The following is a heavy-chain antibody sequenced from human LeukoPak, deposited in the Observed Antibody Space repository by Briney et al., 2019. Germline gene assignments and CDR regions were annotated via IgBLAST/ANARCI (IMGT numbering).Heavy chain of an antibody. CDR3: ARGSGTGSGYYYYMDV. Sequence: ASVKVSCKASGGTFSSYAISWVRQAPGQGLEWMGGIIPIFGTANYAQKFQGRVTITADKSTSTAYMELSRLRSDDTAVYHCARGSGTGSGYYYYMDVWGKGTTVTVSS. D-gene: IGHD6-13*01. CDR1: GGTFSSYA. CDR2: IIPIFGTA. V-gene: IGHV1-69*06. J-gene: IGHJ6*03.